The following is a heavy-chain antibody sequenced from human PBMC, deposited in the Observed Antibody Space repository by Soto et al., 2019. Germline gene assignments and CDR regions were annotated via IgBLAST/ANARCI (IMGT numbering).Heavy chain of an antibody. J-gene: IGHJ4*02. Sequence: EVQLVESGGGLIQPGGSLRLSCAASGFTVNSDYMNWIRQTPGKGLEWVAFIYHGESTHYADSVKGRFTISSDRSKNTLYLQMNSLIIDDTAVYYCARDGRGLGKLSLFEYWGQGTLVTVSS. D-gene: IGHD3-16*01. V-gene: IGHV3-53*01. CDR3: ARDGRGLGKLSLFEY. CDR2: IYHGEST. CDR1: GFTVNSDY.